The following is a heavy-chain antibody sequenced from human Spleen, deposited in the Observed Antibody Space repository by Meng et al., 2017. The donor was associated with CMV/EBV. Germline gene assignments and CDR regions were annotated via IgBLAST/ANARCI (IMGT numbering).Heavy chain of an antibody. CDR3: ARDRDLHLYQLLSDGFDY. D-gene: IGHD2-2*01. V-gene: IGHV3-21*01. Sequence: GESLKISCAASEFPFSDYIMNWFRQAPGKGLEWVSSISGTSTFIYYADSVKGRFTISRDNAKKSLYLQMSSLRAEDTAVYYCARDRDLHLYQLLSDGFDYWGQGTLVTVSS. CDR1: EFPFSDYI. CDR2: ISGTSTFI. J-gene: IGHJ4*02.